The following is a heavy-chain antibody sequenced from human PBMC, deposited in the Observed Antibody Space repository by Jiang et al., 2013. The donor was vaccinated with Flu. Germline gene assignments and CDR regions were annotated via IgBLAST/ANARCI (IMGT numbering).Heavy chain of an antibody. CDR2: MNPNSGNT. CDR1: GYTFTSYD. Sequence: GAEVKKPGASVKVSCKASGYTFTSYDINWVRQATGQGLEWMGWMNPNSGNTGYAQKFQGRVTMTRNTSISTAYMELSSLRSEDTAVYYCARVRYCGGDCAIVYHWFDPWGQGTLVTVSS. CDR3: ARVRYCGGDCAIVYHWFDP. V-gene: IGHV1-8*01. J-gene: IGHJ5*02. D-gene: IGHD2-21*02.